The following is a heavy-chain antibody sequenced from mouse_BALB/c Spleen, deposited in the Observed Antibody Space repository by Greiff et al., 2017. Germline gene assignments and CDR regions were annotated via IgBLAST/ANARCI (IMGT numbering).Heavy chain of an antibody. CDR1: GFTFSNYW. CDR2: IRLKSNNYAT. CDR3: TKYGNYPYAMDY. D-gene: IGHD2-10*02. Sequence: DVQLVESGGGLVQPGGSMKLSCVASGFTFSNYWMNWVRQSPEKGLEWVAEIRLKSNNYATHYAESVKGRFTISRDDSKSSVYLQMNNLRAEDTGIYYCTKYGNYPYAMDYWGQGTSVTVSS. J-gene: IGHJ4*01. V-gene: IGHV6-6*02.